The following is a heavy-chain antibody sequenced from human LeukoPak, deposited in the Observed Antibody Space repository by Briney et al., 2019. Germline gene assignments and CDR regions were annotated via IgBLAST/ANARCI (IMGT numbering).Heavy chain of an antibody. CDR2: IYTSGST. Sequence: PSQTLSLTCTVSGNSISSGDNYWSWIRQPAGKGLEWIVRIYTSGSTNYNPSLESRVTISGDTSKNQFSLRLSSVTAADTAVYYCARASYSYDINGWVPFDYWGQGTLVTVSS. CDR1: GNSISSGDNY. D-gene: IGHD3-22*01. CDR3: ARASYSYDINGWVPFDY. V-gene: IGHV4-61*02. J-gene: IGHJ4*02.